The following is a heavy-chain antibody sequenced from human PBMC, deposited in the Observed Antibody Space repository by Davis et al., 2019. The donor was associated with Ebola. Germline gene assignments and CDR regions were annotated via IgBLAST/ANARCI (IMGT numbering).Heavy chain of an antibody. CDR1: GYTFNTYY. D-gene: IGHD2/OR15-2a*01. Sequence: ASVKVSCKASGYTFNTYYINWVRQAPGQGLEWMAWINPNSGGTNFAQKFQGRVTMTRDTSISTAYMELSRLRSDDTAVYYCARTFLGYYYYYMDVWGKGTTVTVSS. V-gene: IGHV1-2*02. CDR2: INPNSGGT. J-gene: IGHJ6*03. CDR3: ARTFLGYYYYYMDV.